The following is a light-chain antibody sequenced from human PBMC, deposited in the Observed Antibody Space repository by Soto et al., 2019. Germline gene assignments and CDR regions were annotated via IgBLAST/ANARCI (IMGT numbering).Light chain of an antibody. V-gene: IGKV3-15*01. CDR1: QSVITN. Sequence: EIVITQSPATLSVSPGERANISCMASQSVITNLAWYQQKSGQAPRLLIYAASTRATDIPARFSGSGSGTEFTLTISNLQSEDFGVYDGQQYHNWPPLTCGGGTKVDIK. CDR3: QQYHNWPPLT. CDR2: AAS. J-gene: IGKJ4*01.